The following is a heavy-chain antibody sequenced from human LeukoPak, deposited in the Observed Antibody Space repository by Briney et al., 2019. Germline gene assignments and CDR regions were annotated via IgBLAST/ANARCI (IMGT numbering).Heavy chain of an antibody. V-gene: IGHV1-2*02. Sequence: GASVKVSRKASGYTFTGYYMHWVRQAPGQGLEWMGWINPNSGGTDYAQKFQGRVTMTRDTSISTAYMELSRLRSDDTAVYYCASGYGSGSYYTHFDYWGQEPWSPSPQ. CDR1: GYTFTGYY. CDR2: INPNSGGT. D-gene: IGHD3-10*01. CDR3: ASGYGSGSYYTHFDY. J-gene: IGHJ4*01.